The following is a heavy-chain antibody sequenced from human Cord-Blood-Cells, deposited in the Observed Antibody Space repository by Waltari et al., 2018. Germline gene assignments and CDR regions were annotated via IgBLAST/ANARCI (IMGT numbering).Heavy chain of an antibody. CDR2: IYYSGST. V-gene: IGHV4-39*01. CDR1: GGSISSNSYY. D-gene: IGHD2-15*01. J-gene: IGHJ3*02. Sequence: QLQLQESGPGLVKPSETLSLTCTVSGGSISSNSYYWGWIRQPPGQGLEWIGSIYYSGSTYDNPSLKSRVTISVDTSKNQFSLKLSSVTAADTAVYYCARPQGICSGGSCYSDAFDIWGQGTMVTVSS. CDR3: ARPQGICSGGSCYSDAFDI.